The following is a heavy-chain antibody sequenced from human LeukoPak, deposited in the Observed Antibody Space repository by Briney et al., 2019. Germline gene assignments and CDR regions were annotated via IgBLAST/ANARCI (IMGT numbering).Heavy chain of an antibody. CDR3: AKGSGSSCYSPCDY. CDR2: ISGSGGEI. Sequence: PGGSLRLSCAASVFTLSSYAMSWVRQAPGKGLEWVSTISGSGGEIFYADSVKGRFTISRDNSKDTLYLQMDSLRAEDTAVYYCAKGSGSSCYSPCDYWGQGILVTVSS. J-gene: IGHJ4*02. V-gene: IGHV3-23*01. D-gene: IGHD2-15*01. CDR1: VFTLSSYA.